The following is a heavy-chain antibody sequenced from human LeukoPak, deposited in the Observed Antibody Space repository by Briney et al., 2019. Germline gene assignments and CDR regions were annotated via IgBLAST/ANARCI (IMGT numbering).Heavy chain of an antibody. V-gene: IGHV4-34*01. CDR2: INHSGST. J-gene: IGHJ4*02. CDR1: GGSFSGYY. Sequence: SETLSLTCAVYGGSFSGYYWIWIRQPPGKGLEWIGEINHSGSTIYNPSLLSRVTISVDTSKIQFSLKLSSVSAADTAVYYCARGSSTPDYWGQGTLVTVSS. CDR3: ARGSSTPDY.